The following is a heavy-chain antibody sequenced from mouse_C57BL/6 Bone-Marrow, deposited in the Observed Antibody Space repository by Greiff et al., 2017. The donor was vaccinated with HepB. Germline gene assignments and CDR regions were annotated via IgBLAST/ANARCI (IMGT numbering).Heavy chain of an antibody. D-gene: IGHD1-1*01. CDR1: GYTFTDYE. V-gene: IGHV1-15*01. J-gene: IGHJ3*01. CDR3: TREGRTNYGSSPFAY. Sequence: VQLQQSGAELVRPGASVTLSCKASGYTFTDYEMHWVKQTPVHGLEWIGAIDPETGGTAYNQKFKGKAILTADKSSSTAYMERRSLTSEDSAVYYCTREGRTNYGSSPFAYWGQGTLVTVSA. CDR2: IDPETGGT.